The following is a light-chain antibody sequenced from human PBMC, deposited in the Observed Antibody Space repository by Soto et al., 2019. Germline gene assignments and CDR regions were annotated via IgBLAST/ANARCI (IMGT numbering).Light chain of an antibody. CDR2: DVS. Sequence: QSALTQPASVSGSPGQSIAISCTGTRSDVGGYNYVTWYQQHPGKAPKLMIYDVSNRPSGVSDRFSGSKSGNTASLTISGLQAEDEGDYYCNSYTSSSTYVLGTVTKLTVL. V-gene: IGLV2-14*03. CDR3: NSYTSSSTYV. J-gene: IGLJ1*01. CDR1: RSDVGGYNY.